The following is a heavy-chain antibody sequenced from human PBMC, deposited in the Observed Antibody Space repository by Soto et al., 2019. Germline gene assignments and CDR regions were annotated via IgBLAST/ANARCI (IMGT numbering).Heavy chain of an antibody. V-gene: IGHV4-4*09. CDR3: ARGVYADYSYYFEY. D-gene: IGHD4-17*01. J-gene: IGHJ4*02. CDR1: GGSISSHY. Sequence: SETLSLTCTVSGGSISSHYWNWIRQPPGKGLEWIGYIYHYGSTSYNPSLKSRLIISVDTSKNQFSLKVSSVTGADTAVYYCARGVYADYSYYFEYWGQGALVTVSS. CDR2: IYHYGST.